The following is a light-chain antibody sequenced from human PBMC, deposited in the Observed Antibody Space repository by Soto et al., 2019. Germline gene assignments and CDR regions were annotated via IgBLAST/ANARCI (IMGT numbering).Light chain of an antibody. Sequence: DVVMTQSPLSLPVTLGQPASISCRSSQSLVYSDGNTYLNWFQQRPGQSPRRLIYKVSNWDSGVPDRFSGSGSGTDFTLKISRVEAEDVGVYYCMQGTHWPPLFTFCPGTKVDIK. J-gene: IGKJ3*01. CDR3: MQGTHWPPLFT. CDR2: KVS. CDR1: QSLVYSDGNTY. V-gene: IGKV2D-30*01.